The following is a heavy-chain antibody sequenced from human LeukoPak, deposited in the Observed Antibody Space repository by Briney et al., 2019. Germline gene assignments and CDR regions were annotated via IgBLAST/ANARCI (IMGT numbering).Heavy chain of an antibody. Sequence: SETLSLTCTVSGGSISSSSYYWGWIRQPPGKGLEWIGSIYYSGSTYYNPSLKSRVTISVDTSKNQFSLKLSSVTAADTAVYYCARRVAVAGTPTWFDYWGQGTLVTVSS. V-gene: IGHV4-39*01. CDR3: ARRVAVAGTPTWFDY. CDR2: IYYSGST. J-gene: IGHJ4*02. D-gene: IGHD6-19*01. CDR1: GGSISSSSYY.